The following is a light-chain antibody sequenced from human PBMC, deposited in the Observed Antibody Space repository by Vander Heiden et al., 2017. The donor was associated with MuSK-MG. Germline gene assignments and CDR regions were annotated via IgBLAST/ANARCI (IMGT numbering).Light chain of an antibody. Sequence: EIVLTQSPGTLSLSPGERATLSCRASQSVSSSYLAWYQQKPGQAPRLLIYGASSRATGIPDRFSGSASGTDFTLTISILDPEDFAVYYCQEDGSSPWTFGQGTKVEIK. CDR2: GAS. J-gene: IGKJ1*01. CDR1: QSVSSSY. V-gene: IGKV3-20*01. CDR3: QEDGSSPWT.